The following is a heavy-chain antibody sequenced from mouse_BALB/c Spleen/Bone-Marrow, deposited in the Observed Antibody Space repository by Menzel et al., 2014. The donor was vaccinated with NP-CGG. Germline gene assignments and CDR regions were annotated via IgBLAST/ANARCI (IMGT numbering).Heavy chain of an antibody. CDR3: ARYTVVARGAMDY. V-gene: IGHV3-8*02. Sequence: EVQLQQSGPSLVKPSQTLSLPCSVTGDSITSGYWNWIRKFPGNKLEYMGYISYSGGTYYNPSLKSRISITRDTSKNQYYLQLNSVTTEDTATYYCARYTVVARGAMDYWGQGTSVTVSS. CDR2: ISYSGGT. CDR1: GDSITSGY. J-gene: IGHJ4*01. D-gene: IGHD1-1*01.